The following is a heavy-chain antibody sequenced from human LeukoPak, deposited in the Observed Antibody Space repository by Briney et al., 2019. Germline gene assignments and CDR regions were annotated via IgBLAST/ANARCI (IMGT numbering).Heavy chain of an antibody. V-gene: IGHV3-23*01. J-gene: IGHJ3*02. CDR3: AKDSVDIVVVTAIPYDAFDI. CDR2: ISDSGDNT. Sequence: GGSLRLSCVASGFTFSSYAMSWVRQAPGKGLEWVSTISDSGDNTYYADSVKGRFTISRDNSKNTLYLQMNSLRAEDTAVYYCAKDSVDIVVVTAIPYDAFDIWGQGTMVTVSS. CDR1: GFTFSSYA. D-gene: IGHD2-21*02.